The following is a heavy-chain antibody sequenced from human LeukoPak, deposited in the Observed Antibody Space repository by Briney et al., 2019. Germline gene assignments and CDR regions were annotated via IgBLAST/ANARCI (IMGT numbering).Heavy chain of an antibody. Sequence: ASVKVSCKASGYTFTGYYMHWVRQAPGQGLEWMGWINPNSGGTNYAQKFQGRVTMTRDTSISTAYMGLSRLRSDDTAVYYCAREALSLDTAMVLYFDYWGQGTLVTVSS. CDR2: INPNSGGT. CDR3: AREALSLDTAMVLYFDY. V-gene: IGHV1-2*02. J-gene: IGHJ4*02. CDR1: GYTFTGYY. D-gene: IGHD5-18*01.